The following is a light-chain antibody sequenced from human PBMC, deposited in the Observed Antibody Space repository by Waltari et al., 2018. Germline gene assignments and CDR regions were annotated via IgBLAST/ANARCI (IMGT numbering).Light chain of an antibody. CDR2: AAS. V-gene: IGKV1-5*01. J-gene: IGKJ1*01. CDR3: QHYNAYRT. Sequence: DIQMTQSPSTLSASVGDRVIITCRASQSISTWLAWYQQKPGKAPKRLIFAASSVQTGVPSRFSGSGSGTEFTLTINSLQPDDFATYYCQHYNAYRTFGQGTKVEIK. CDR1: QSISTW.